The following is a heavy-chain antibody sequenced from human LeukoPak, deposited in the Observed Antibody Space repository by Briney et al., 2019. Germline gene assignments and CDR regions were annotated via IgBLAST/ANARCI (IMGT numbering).Heavy chain of an antibody. CDR2: IYYSGNT. V-gene: IGHV4-39*07. J-gene: IGHJ4*02. CDR3: PRAPNFFDAVGPRYYFAY. D-gene: IGHD2-8*01. Sequence: PSETLSLTCTVSGGSISDTSYYWGWIRQSPGKGLEWFGSIYYSGNTYHNPSLMSRVAISVDRSKNQFSLNLPSMTAPAPPVYSCPRAPNFFDAVGPRYYFAYWGQGPLVTVSS. CDR1: GGSISDTSYY.